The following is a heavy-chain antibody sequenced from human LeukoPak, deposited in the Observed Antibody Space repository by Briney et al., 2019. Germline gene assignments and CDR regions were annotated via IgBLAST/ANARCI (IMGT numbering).Heavy chain of an antibody. Sequence: GGSLRLSCAASGLTFSSYSFNLLRQAPGKGLEWVSSNSSRSSFIYYADAVKGRFTISRDNAKNSLYLQMNSLRVEDTAVYFCARAEGSTLWGQGTLVTVSS. D-gene: IGHD2-2*01. CDR1: GLTFSSYS. V-gene: IGHV3-21*01. CDR3: ARAEGSTL. CDR2: NSSRSSFI. J-gene: IGHJ4*02.